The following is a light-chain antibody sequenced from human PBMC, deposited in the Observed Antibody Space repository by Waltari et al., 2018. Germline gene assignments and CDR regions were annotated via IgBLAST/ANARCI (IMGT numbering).Light chain of an antibody. CDR2: AVS. V-gene: IGLV2-14*01. CDR3: SSYATSSSVV. CDR1: SSDIGGYNF. J-gene: IGLJ2*01. Sequence: QSALTQPASVSGSPGQSITISCTGTSSDIGGYNFVSWYQQHPGKAPKLMIYAVSNRPSGVSNRFSGSKSGNMASLTISGLQAEDEADYYCSSYATSSSVVFGGGTNLTVL.